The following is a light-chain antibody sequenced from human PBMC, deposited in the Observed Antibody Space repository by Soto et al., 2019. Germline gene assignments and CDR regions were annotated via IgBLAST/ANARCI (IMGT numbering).Light chain of an antibody. CDR3: QQYYSTSST. J-gene: IGKJ1*01. Sequence: DIVMTQSPDSLAVSLGERATINCKSSQSVLYSSNNKNYLAWYQQKPGQPPKLLIYWAYTRESGVPDRFSGSGSGTDFTLTISSLQDEDVAVYYCQQYYSTSSTFGQGTKVEIK. CDR2: WAY. CDR1: QSVLYSSNNKNY. V-gene: IGKV4-1*01.